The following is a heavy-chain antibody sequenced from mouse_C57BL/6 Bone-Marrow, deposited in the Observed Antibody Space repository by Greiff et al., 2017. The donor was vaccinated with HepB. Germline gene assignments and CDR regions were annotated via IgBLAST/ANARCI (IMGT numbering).Heavy chain of an antibody. CDR2: IRSKSNNYAT. Sequence: EVKLMESGGGLVQPKGSLKLSCAASGFSFNTYAMNWVRQAPGKGLEWVARIRSKSNNYATYYADSVKDRFTISRDDSESMLYLQMNNLKTEDTAMYYCVRDSSGYFDYWGHGTTLTVSS. CDR3: VRDSSGYFDY. V-gene: IGHV10-1*01. CDR1: GFSFNTYA. D-gene: IGHD3-2*02. J-gene: IGHJ2*01.